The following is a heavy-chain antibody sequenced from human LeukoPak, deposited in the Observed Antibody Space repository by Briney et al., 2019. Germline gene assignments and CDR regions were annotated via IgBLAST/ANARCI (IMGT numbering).Heavy chain of an antibody. CDR2: INHSGST. D-gene: IGHD5-18*01. CDR3: ARGRRYSYGYRYYFDY. Sequence: SETLSLTCTVSGGSISSSSYYWGWIRQPPGKGLEWIGEINHSGSTNYNPSLKSRVTISVDTSKNQFSLKLSSVTAADTAVYYCARGRRYSYGYRYYFDYWGQGTLVTVSS. J-gene: IGHJ4*02. CDR1: GGSISSSSYY. V-gene: IGHV4-39*07.